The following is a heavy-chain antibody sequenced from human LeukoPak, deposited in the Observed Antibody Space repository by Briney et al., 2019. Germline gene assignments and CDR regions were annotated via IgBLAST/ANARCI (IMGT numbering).Heavy chain of an antibody. CDR2: ISYDGSNK. CDR3: ARSRGGPEDY. Sequence: GSLRLSCAASGFTFSSYAMHWVRQAPGKGLEWVAVISYDGSNKYYADSVKGRFTISRDNSKNTLYLQMNSLRAEDTAVYYCARSRGGPEDYWGQGTLVTVSS. CDR1: GFTFSSYA. D-gene: IGHD3-16*01. V-gene: IGHV3-30-3*01. J-gene: IGHJ4*02.